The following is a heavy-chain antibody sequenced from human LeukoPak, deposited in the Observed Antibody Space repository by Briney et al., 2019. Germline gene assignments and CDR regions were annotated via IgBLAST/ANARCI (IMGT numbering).Heavy chain of an antibody. CDR3: ARSSPPETFDY. Sequence: PSQTLSYPRTLSGVSLSRVGYFYRSIRQHPGKGLEWIVYIYYSGRTSYNPSLKSRVTISVDTSKNQFSLKRSSRTAADTAVYECARSSPPETFDYWGEAALGTVCS. CDR2: IYYSGRT. CDR1: GVSLSRVGYF. J-gene: IGHJ4*02. V-gene: IGHV4-31*03. D-gene: IGHD6-6*01.